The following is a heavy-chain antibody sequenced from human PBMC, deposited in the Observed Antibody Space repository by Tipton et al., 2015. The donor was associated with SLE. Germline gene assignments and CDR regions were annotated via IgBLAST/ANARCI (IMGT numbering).Heavy chain of an antibody. J-gene: IGHJ5*01. CDR3: ATRRVVEGPNWLDS. D-gene: IGHD2-15*01. Sequence: TLSLTCGVSGGSMFSVDYSWTWIRQPPGKGLEWIGYIYKSGDTYYNPSLKSRATISVDISKNQFSLKLSSVSAADTAMYYCATRRVVEGPNWLDSWGQGTLVTVSS. CDR2: IYKSGDT. CDR1: GGSMFSVDYS. V-gene: IGHV4-30-2*01.